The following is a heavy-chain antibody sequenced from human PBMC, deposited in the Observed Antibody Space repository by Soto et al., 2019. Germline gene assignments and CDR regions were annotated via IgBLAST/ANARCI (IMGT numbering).Heavy chain of an antibody. V-gene: IGHV3-23*01. CDR3: AKDRDDIGMVDAFYI. Sequence: EVQLLESGGDLVQPGGSLRLSCAASGFIFSNYAMTWVRQAPGKGLEYVSAISGNGVTTYSADSMKGRFTISRDNSKNTLYLQLNSLRAEDTAVYYCAKDRDDIGMVDAFYIWGQGTMVTVSS. J-gene: IGHJ3*02. CDR2: ISGNGVTT. CDR1: GFIFSNYA. D-gene: IGHD3-3*01.